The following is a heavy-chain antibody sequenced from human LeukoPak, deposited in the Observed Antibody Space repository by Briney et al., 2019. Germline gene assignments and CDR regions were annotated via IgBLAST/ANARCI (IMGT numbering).Heavy chain of an antibody. D-gene: IGHD1-26*01. J-gene: IGHJ3*02. V-gene: IGHV4-59*01. CDR1: GGSINSYY. CDR2: IYYSGST. CDR3: ARPQVGATANDAFDI. Sequence: SETLSLTCTVSGGSINSYYWSWIRQPPGKGLEWIGYIYYSGSTNYNPSLKSRVAISVDTSKNQFSLKLSSVTAADTAVYYCARPQVGATANDAFDIWGQGTMVTVSS.